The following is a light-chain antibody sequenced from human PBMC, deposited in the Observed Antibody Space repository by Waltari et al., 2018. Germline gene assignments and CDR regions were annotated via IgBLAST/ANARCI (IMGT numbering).Light chain of an antibody. CDR1: QSISTS. V-gene: IGKV1-39*01. CDR3: QQSYTTAYT. CDR2: VAS. Sequence: IQMTQSPSSLSASLGDRVTIPCRASQSISTSLNWYQQIPGKAPKLLIYVASTLQSGVPSRFSGSGSGTDFSLTISSLQPEDFATYYCQQSYTTAYTFGQGTKLEIK. J-gene: IGKJ2*01.